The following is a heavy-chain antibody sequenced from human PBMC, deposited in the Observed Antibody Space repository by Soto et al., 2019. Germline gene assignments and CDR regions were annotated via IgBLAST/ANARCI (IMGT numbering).Heavy chain of an antibody. J-gene: IGHJ4*02. Sequence: EVQLVESGGGLVQPGGSLRLSCAASGFTFSSYSMNWVRQAPGKGLEWVSYISSSSSTIYYADSVKGRFTISRDNAKNSLYLQMNSLRDEDTAVYYCARDSVSIVATIYFDYWGQGTLVTVSS. CDR1: GFTFSSYS. D-gene: IGHD5-12*01. CDR3: ARDSVSIVATIYFDY. V-gene: IGHV3-48*02. CDR2: ISSSSSTI.